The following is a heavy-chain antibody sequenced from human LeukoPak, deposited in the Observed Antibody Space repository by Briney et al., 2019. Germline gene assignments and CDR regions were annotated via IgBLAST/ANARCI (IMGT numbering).Heavy chain of an antibody. CDR3: AKGATRGYYLALDF. CDR2: ITTSGDNK. CDR1: GFTFNNCG. J-gene: IGHJ4*02. D-gene: IGHD2-15*01. V-gene: IGHV3-23*01. Sequence: GGSLRLSCAASGFTFNNCGISWVRQAPGKGLEWVSTITTSGDNKYYADSVKGRFTISRDNSKNTLILQMSSLRAEDSALYYCAKGATRGYYLALDFWSQGALVTVSS.